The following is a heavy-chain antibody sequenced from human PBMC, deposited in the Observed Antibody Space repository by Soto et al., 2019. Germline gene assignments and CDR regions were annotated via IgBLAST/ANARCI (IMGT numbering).Heavy chain of an antibody. J-gene: IGHJ6*02. CDR1: GGTFSSYA. Sequence: GASVKVSCKASGGTFSSYAISWVRQAPGQGLEWMGGIIPIFGTANYAQKFQGRVTITADESKNTLYLQMNSLRAEDTAVYYCARDGWELPYYYYYGMDVWGQGTTVTVSS. V-gene: IGHV1-69*13. D-gene: IGHD1-26*01. CDR3: ARDGWELPYYYYYGMDV. CDR2: IIPIFGTA.